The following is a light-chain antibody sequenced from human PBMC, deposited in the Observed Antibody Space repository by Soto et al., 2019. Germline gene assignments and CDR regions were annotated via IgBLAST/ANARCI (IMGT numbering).Light chain of an antibody. CDR2: SNS. V-gene: IGLV1-44*01. CDR1: SSNIGSNT. J-gene: IGLJ2*01. Sequence: QPVLTQPPSASGTPGQRVTISCSGSSSNIGSNTVNWYQQLPGTAPKLLIYSNSQRPSGVPDRFSGSKSGTSASLAISGLQSEDEADYYCAAWDDSLNGLVFGGGTKVTVL. CDR3: AAWDDSLNGLV.